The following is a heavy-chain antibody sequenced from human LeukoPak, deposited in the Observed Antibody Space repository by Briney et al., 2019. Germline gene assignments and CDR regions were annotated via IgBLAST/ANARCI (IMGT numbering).Heavy chain of an antibody. D-gene: IGHD3-22*01. CDR3: ATYSSLNRREFQY. CDR1: GFTFSSYS. CDR2: VGTGSNYI. V-gene: IGHV3-21*01. J-gene: IGHJ1*01. Sequence: GGSLRLSCTASGFTFSSYSLNWVRQAPGKGLEWVSSVGTGSNYIYYADSVKGRFTIARGNDKNSLYLQMNSLRVEDTAVNYCATYSSLNRREFQYWGQGTLLTVSS.